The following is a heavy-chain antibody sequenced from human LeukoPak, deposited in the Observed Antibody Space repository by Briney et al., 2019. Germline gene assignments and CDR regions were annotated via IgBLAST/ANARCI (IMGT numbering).Heavy chain of an antibody. CDR2: ISYDGSNK. Sequence: PGGSLRLSCAASGVTFSSYAMHWVRQAPGKGLEWVAVISYDGSNKYYADSVRGRFTISRDNSKNTLYLQMNSLRVEDTAVYYCARAATAVGYFDYWGQGTLVTVSS. CDR3: ARAATAVGYFDY. V-gene: IGHV3-30*14. CDR1: GVTFSSYA. J-gene: IGHJ4*02. D-gene: IGHD4-23*01.